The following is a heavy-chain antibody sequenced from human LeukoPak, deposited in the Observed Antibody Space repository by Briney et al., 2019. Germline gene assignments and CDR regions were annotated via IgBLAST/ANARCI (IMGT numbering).Heavy chain of an antibody. D-gene: IGHD3-16*01. CDR3: ASGTGWDWFDP. CDR1: GGSISSYY. Sequence: ASETLSLTCTVSGGSISSYYWSWIRQPPGKGLEWIGYIYYSGSTNYNPSLKSRVTISVDTSKNQFSLKLSSVTAADTAVYYCASGTGWDWFDPWGQGTLVTVSS. V-gene: IGHV4-59*01. J-gene: IGHJ5*02. CDR2: IYYSGST.